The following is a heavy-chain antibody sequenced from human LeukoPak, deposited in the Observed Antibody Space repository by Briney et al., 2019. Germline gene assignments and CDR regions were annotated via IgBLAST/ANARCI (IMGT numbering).Heavy chain of an antibody. J-gene: IGHJ4*02. V-gene: IGHV3-43D*04. CDR1: GFTFDDYA. Sequence: PGGSLRLSCAASGFTFDDYAMHWVRQAPGKGLEWVSLISWDGGGTNYADSVKGRFTISRDNAKNSLYLQMNSLRADDTAVYYCATVETGTTFLDYWGQGTLVAVSS. CDR3: ATVETGTTFLDY. D-gene: IGHD1-7*01. CDR2: ISWDGGGT.